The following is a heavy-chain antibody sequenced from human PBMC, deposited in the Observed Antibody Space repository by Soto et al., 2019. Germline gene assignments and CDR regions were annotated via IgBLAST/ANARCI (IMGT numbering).Heavy chain of an antibody. CDR3: ARDDVSGSYYGPYYYGMDV. Sequence: PSETLSLTCTVSGDSISSYYWSWIRQPAGKGLEWSGRIYTSGSTNYNPSLKSRVTMSVDTSKNQFSLKLSSVTAADTAVYYCARDDVSGSYYGPYYYGMDVWGQGTTVTVSS. CDR1: GDSISSYY. D-gene: IGHD1-26*01. V-gene: IGHV4-4*07. CDR2: IYTSGST. J-gene: IGHJ6*02.